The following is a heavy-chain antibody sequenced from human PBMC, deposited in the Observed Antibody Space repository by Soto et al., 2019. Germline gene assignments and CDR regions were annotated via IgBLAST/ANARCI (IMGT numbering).Heavy chain of an antibody. Sequence: GGSLRLSCAASGFTFSSYSMNWVRQAPGKGLEWVSSISSSSSYIYYADSVKGRVTISRDNAKNSLYLQMNSLRAEDTAVYYCARDWNTAMATYNWFDPWGQGTLVTVSS. V-gene: IGHV3-21*01. CDR1: GFTFSSYS. D-gene: IGHD5-18*01. CDR3: ARDWNTAMATYNWFDP. J-gene: IGHJ5*02. CDR2: ISSSSSYI.